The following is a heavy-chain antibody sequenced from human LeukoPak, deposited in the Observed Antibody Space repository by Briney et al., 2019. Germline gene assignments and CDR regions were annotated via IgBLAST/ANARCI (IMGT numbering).Heavy chain of an antibody. CDR2: VKQDGSEK. V-gene: IGHV3-7*01. J-gene: IGHJ3*02. CDR1: GFTNSSYW. D-gene: IGHD3-9*01. CDR3: ARDTPLRYFDWLSLRAFDI. Sequence: GGSLRLSCAASGFTNSSYWMSWVRQAPGKGLEWVANVKQDGSEKYYVDSVKGRFTISRDNAKNSLYLQMNSLRAEDTAVYYCARDTPLRYFDWLSLRAFDIWGQGTMVTVSS.